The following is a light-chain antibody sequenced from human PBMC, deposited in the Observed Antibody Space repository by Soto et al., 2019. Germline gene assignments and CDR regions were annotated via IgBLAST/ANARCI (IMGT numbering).Light chain of an antibody. CDR2: EVS. CDR1: SSDGGGYNY. CDR3: SSYTSSSSYV. J-gene: IGLJ1*01. Sequence: QSALTQPASVSGSPGQSSTISCTGTSSDGGGYNYVSWYQQHPGKAPKLMIYEVSNRPSGVSNRFSGSKSGNTASLTISGLQAEDEADYYCSSYTSSSSYVFGTGTKLTVL. V-gene: IGLV2-14*01.